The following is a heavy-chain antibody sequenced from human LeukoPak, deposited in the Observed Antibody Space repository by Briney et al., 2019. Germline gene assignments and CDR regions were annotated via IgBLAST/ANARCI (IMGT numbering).Heavy chain of an antibody. CDR3: ATVLGGY. Sequence: ASVKVSCKASGYSFTSYDMHWVRQAPGKGLEWMGGFDPEDGETIYAQKFQGRVTMTEDTSTDTAYMELSSLRSEDTAVYYCATVLGGYWGQGTLVTVSS. D-gene: IGHD7-27*01. CDR2: FDPEDGET. J-gene: IGHJ4*02. V-gene: IGHV1-24*01. CDR1: GYSFTSYD.